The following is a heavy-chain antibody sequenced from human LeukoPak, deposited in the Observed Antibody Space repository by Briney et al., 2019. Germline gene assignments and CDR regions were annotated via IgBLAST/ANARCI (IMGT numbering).Heavy chain of an antibody. CDR1: GFTFSIYS. V-gene: IGHV3-48*04. J-gene: IGHJ4*02. D-gene: IGHD5-12*01. CDR2: IGRSGDRTT. CDR3: ARLVAAIFYFDY. Sequence: GGSLRLSCAASGFTFSIYSLNWVRQAPGKGLEWVSYIGRSGDRTTHYADSVKGRFTISRDNAKNSLYLQMNSLRAEDTAVYYCARLVAAIFYFDYWGQGTLVTVSS.